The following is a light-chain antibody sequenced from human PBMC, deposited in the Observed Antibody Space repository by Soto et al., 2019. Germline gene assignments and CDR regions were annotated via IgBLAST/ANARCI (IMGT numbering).Light chain of an antibody. CDR3: KPYVGSNPYL. CDR1: KNDIGVYDF. Sequence: QSVLTQPPSESGSPGQSFNISCTGIKNDIGVYDFVSWYQHHSGKAPRLIIYEVVQRPSGVHDRFSGSKSGNTASLTVSGLQAADDADYFCKPYVGSNPYLFGTGTRVAVL. V-gene: IGLV2-8*01. J-gene: IGLJ1*01. CDR2: EVV.